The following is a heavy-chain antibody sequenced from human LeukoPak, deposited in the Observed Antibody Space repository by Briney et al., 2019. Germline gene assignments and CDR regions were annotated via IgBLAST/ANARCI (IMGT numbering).Heavy chain of an antibody. CDR1: GFTFSSYA. V-gene: IGHV3-30*04. J-gene: IGHJ4*02. CDR3: ARGRPGYTSYFDY. Sequence: SCAASGFTFSSYAMHWVRQAPGKGLEWVAVISYDGSNKYYADSVKGRFTISRDNSKNTLYLQMNSLRAEDTAVYYCARGRPGYTSYFDYWGQGTLVTVSS. CDR2: ISYDGSNK. D-gene: IGHD3-16*02.